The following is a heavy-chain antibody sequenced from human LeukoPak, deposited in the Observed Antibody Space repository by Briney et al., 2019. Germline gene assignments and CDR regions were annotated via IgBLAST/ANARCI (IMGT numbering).Heavy chain of an antibody. CDR1: GYTFTSYA. CDR2: INTNTGNP. V-gene: IGHV7-4-1*02. D-gene: IGHD3-10*01. CDR3: ARKGLDSGSYFYYFDY. J-gene: IGHJ4*02. Sequence: GASVKVSCKASGYTFTSYAMNWVRQAPGQGLEWMGWINTNTGNPTYAQGFTGRFVFSLDTSVSTAYLQISSLKAEDTAVYYCARKGLDSGSYFYYFDYWGQGTLVTVSS.